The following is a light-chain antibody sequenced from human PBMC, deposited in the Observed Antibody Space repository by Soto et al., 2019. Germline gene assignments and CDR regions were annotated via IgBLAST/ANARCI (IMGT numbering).Light chain of an antibody. CDR2: GGS. Sequence: IQLTQSPSSLSASAGDRVTITCRASQAINSYLAWYQQEPGKAPKLLIYGGSTLQSGVPSRFSGSGSGTDFTLTISSLQSEDFATYYCQHLNAFPLTFGGGTKVEI. V-gene: IGKV1-9*01. CDR3: QHLNAFPLT. J-gene: IGKJ4*01. CDR1: QAINSY.